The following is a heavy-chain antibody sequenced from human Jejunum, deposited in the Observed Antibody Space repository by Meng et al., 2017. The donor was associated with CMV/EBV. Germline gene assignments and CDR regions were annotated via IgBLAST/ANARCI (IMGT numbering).Heavy chain of an antibody. CDR2: ISGTGGGHP. V-gene: IGHV3-23*01. CDR1: GFPFTTFA. J-gene: IGHJ4*02. Sequence: GFPFTTFAMSWVRQAPGKGLEWVSGISGTGGGHPYFAASVKGRFIISKDNPTGTLFLQMTNVRPDDSGVYYCARSATGTWSTFDYWGQGTVVTVSS. CDR3: ARSATGTWSTFDY. D-gene: IGHD1-14*01.